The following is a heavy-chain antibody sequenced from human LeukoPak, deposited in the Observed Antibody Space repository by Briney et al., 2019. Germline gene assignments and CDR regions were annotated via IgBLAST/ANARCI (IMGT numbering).Heavy chain of an antibody. Sequence: GGSLRLSCAASGFTFSSYAMSWVRQAPGKGLEWVSAISGSGGSTYYADSVKGRFTISRDNSKNTLYLQMNSLRAEDTAVYYCAKELGSYYDLREDASDIWGQGTMVTVSS. J-gene: IGHJ3*02. CDR2: ISGSGGST. CDR1: GFTFSSYA. D-gene: IGHD3-22*01. CDR3: AKELGSYYDLREDASDI. V-gene: IGHV3-23*01.